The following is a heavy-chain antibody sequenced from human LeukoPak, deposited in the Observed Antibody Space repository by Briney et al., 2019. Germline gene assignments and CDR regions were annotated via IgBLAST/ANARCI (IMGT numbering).Heavy chain of an antibody. J-gene: IGHJ4*02. Sequence: KAGGSLRLSCAASGFTFSSYSMNWVRQAPGKGLKWVSSISSSSSYIYYADSVKGRFTISRDNAKNSLYLQMNSLRAEDTAVYYCARSLWFGELLPYYFDYWGQGTLVTVSS. CDR1: GFTFSSYS. CDR3: ARSLWFGELLPYYFDY. CDR2: ISSSSSYI. V-gene: IGHV3-21*01. D-gene: IGHD3-10*01.